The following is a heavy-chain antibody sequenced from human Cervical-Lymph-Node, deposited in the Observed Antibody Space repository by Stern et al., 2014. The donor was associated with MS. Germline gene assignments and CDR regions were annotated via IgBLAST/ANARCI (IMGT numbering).Heavy chain of an antibody. V-gene: IGHV1-46*01. CDR1: GNTFTSYY. D-gene: IGHD4-17*01. CDR2: INPSGGST. Sequence: VQLVQSGAEVKGPGASVKVSCKASGNTFTSYYMHWVRQAPGQGLEWMGIINPSGGSTTYAQEFQGRVTMTRDTSTNTIYMELSSLRSEDTAVYYCARDRVTTTGNMDVWGQGTTVTVSS. CDR3: ARDRVTTTGNMDV. J-gene: IGHJ6*02.